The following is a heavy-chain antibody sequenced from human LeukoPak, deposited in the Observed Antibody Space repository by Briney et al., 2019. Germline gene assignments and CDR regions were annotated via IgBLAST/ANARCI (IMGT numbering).Heavy chain of an antibody. V-gene: IGHV3-74*01. D-gene: IGHD3-22*01. Sequence: SGGSLRLPCAASGFTLSSYWMHWVRQAPGKGLVWVSRIKSDGRTNYADSVKGRFTISRDNAKNTVSLQMNSLRAEDTGVYYCARAPSEIGGYYPEYFRHWGQGTLVIVSS. CDR1: GFTLSSYW. J-gene: IGHJ1*01. CDR2: IKSDGRT. CDR3: ARAPSEIGGYYPEYFRH.